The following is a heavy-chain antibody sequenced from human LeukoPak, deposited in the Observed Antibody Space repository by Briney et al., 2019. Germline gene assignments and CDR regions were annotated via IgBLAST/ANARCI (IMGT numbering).Heavy chain of an antibody. CDR3: ARGRTINWFDP. D-gene: IGHD3-9*01. Sequence: SQTLSLTCTVSGGSISSGSYYWSWIRQPAGKGLEWIGRIYTSGSTNYNPSLKSRVTISVDTSKNQFSLKLSSVTAADTAVYYCARGRTINWFDPWGQGTLVTVSS. CDR1: GGSISSGSYY. CDR2: IYTSGST. V-gene: IGHV4-61*02. J-gene: IGHJ5*02.